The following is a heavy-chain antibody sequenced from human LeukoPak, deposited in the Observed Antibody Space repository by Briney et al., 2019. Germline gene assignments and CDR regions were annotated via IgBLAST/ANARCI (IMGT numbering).Heavy chain of an antibody. Sequence: GGSLRLSCAASGFTFSSYEMNWVRQAPGKGLEWVSYISSSGSAIYYADSVKGRFTISRDNAKNSLYLQMNSLRAEDTAVYYCARVGDYGVLYWGQGALVTVSS. CDR2: ISSSGSAI. CDR1: GFTFSSYE. V-gene: IGHV3-48*03. CDR3: ARVGDYGVLY. J-gene: IGHJ4*02. D-gene: IGHD4-17*01.